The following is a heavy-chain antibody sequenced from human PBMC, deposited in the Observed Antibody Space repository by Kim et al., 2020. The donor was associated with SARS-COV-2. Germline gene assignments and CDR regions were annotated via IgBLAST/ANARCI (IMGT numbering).Heavy chain of an antibody. CDR1: GGSISSGGYY. V-gene: IGHV4-31*03. CDR3: ARDHPVVVPAAMGDDAFDI. CDR2: IYYSGST. D-gene: IGHD2-2*01. J-gene: IGHJ3*02. Sequence: SETLSLTCTVSGGSISSGGYYWSWIRQHPGKGLEWIGYIYYSGSTYYNPSLKSRVTISVDTSKNQFSLKLSSVTAADTAVYYCARDHPVVVPAAMGDDAFDIWGQGTMVTVSS.